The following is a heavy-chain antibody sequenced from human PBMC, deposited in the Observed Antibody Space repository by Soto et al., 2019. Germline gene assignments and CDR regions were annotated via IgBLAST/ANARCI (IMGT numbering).Heavy chain of an antibody. CDR2: ISYDGSNK. CDR1: GFTFSSYG. Sequence: QVQLVESGGGVVQPGRSLRLSCAASGFTFSSYGMHWVRQAPGKGLEWVAVISYDGSNKYYADSVKGRFTIPRDNSKNTLYLQMNSLRAEDTAVYYCAKDRGAAAGTFYGMDVWGQGTTVTVSS. V-gene: IGHV3-30*18. D-gene: IGHD6-13*01. CDR3: AKDRGAAAGTFYGMDV. J-gene: IGHJ6*02.